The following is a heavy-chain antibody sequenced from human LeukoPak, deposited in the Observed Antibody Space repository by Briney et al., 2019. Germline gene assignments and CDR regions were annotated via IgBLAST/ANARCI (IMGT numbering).Heavy chain of an antibody. V-gene: IGHV1-2*02. CDR1: GYTFTGYY. D-gene: IGHD2-2*01. CDR3: ARVGYCSSTSCYNWFDP. Sequence: ASVKVSCSASGYTFTGYYMHWVRQAPGQGLEWMGWINPNSGGTNYAQKFQGRVTMTRDTSISTAYMELSRLRSDDTAVYYCARVGYCSSTSCYNWFDPWGQGTLVTVSS. J-gene: IGHJ5*02. CDR2: INPNSGGT.